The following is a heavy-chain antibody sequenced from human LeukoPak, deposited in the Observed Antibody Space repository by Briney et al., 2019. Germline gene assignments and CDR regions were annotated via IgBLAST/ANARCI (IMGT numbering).Heavy chain of an antibody. CDR1: GGSFSGYY. V-gene: IGHV4-34*01. D-gene: IGHD6-13*01. CDR3: ARGIADSNWFDP. Sequence: SETLSLTCAVYGGSFSGYYRSWIRQPPGKGLEWIGEINHSGSTNYNPSLKSRVTISVDTSKNQFSLKLSSVTAADTAVYYCARGIADSNWFDPWGQGTLVTVSS. CDR2: INHSGST. J-gene: IGHJ5*02.